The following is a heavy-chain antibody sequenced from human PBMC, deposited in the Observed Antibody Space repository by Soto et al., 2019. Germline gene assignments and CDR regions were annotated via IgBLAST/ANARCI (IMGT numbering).Heavy chain of an antibody. J-gene: IGHJ6*02. CDR1: GGSISRYY. D-gene: IGHD3-10*01. CDR3: ARAEFRSRSLDYYYGMDV. Sequence: PSETLSLTCSVSGGSISRYYWSWIGQPPGKGLELIGYIYESGNTNYNTNYSPSLKSRVNISVDTSKNQVSLKLNSVTAADTAGYYCARAEFRSRSLDYYYGMDVWGQVTTVTV. CDR2: IYESGNT. V-gene: IGHV4-59*01.